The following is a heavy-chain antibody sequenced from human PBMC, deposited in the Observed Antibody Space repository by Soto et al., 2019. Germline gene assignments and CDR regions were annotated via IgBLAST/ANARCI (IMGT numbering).Heavy chain of an antibody. Sequence: HPGGSLRLSCAASGFIFSDYGMHWVRQAPGKGLEWVAVIWYDGSNKYYADSVKGRFTVSRDNFKNMLFLQMNGLRAEDTAVFYCARDPSHGSGSYLDSWGQGTLVTVSS. J-gene: IGHJ4*02. D-gene: IGHD3-10*01. CDR3: ARDPSHGSGSYLDS. CDR2: IWYDGSNK. V-gene: IGHV3-33*01. CDR1: GFIFSDYG.